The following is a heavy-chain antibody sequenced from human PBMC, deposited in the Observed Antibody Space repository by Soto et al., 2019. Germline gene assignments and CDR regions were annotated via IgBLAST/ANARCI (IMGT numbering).Heavy chain of an antibody. Sequence: VSGDSISSSYWSWIRQSPGKGLEWIGYIYYSGSTNYNASLKSRVTISVDTSKNQFPLKLSSVTAADTAAYYCARGSSIAGLYYGMDVWGQGTTVTVSS. CDR1: GDSISSSY. V-gene: IGHV4-59*01. D-gene: IGHD6-6*01. CDR3: ARGSSIAGLYYGMDV. CDR2: IYYSGST. J-gene: IGHJ6*02.